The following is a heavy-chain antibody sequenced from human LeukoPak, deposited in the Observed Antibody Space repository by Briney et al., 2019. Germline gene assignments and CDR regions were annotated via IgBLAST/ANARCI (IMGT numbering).Heavy chain of an antibody. CDR2: INPTSTSI. V-gene: IGHV3-21*01. D-gene: IGHD3-22*01. Sequence: GGSLRLSCAASGLTFSDYSINWVRQAPGKGLEWVSSINPTSTSIYYADAVKGRFTISRDNARSSLYLQMNSLRAEDTAVYYCVRLRRNSGRSDYYYFYDYWGRGILVTVSS. CDR3: VRLRRNSGRSDYYYFYDY. J-gene: IGHJ4*02. CDR1: GLTFSDYS.